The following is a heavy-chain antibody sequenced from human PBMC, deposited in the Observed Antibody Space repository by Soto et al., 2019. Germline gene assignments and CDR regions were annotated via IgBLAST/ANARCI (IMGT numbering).Heavy chain of an antibody. CDR1: GYTFTGYY. CDR3: ARQGGSGSYYNEDYYYGMDV. J-gene: IGHJ6*02. Sequence: ASVKVSCKASGYTFTGYYMHWVRQAPGQGIEWMGWINPNSGGTNYAQKFQGWVTMTRDTSISTAYMELSRLRSDDTAVYYCARQGGSGSYYNEDYYYGMDVWGQGTTVTVSS. D-gene: IGHD3-10*01. V-gene: IGHV1-2*04. CDR2: INPNSGGT.